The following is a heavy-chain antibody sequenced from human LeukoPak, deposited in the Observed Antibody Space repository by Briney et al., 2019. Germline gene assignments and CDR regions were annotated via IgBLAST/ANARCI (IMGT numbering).Heavy chain of an antibody. Sequence: GRSLRLSCAASGFTFSSYGMHWVRQAPGKGLEWVAVISYDGSNKYYADSVKGRFTISRDNSKNTLYLQMNSLRAEDTALYYCAKDTIAYSSGWHYFDYWGQGTLVTVSS. J-gene: IGHJ4*02. CDR3: AKDTIAYSSGWHYFDY. D-gene: IGHD6-19*01. CDR1: GFTFSSYG. V-gene: IGHV3-30*18. CDR2: ISYDGSNK.